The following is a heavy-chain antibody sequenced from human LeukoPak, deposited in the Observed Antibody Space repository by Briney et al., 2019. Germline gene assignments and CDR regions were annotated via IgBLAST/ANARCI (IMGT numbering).Heavy chain of an antibody. V-gene: IGHV4-39*07. J-gene: IGHJ6*03. Sequence: SETLSLTCTVSGGSISSSSYYWGWIRQPPGKGLEWIGSIYYSGSTYYNPSLKSRVTISVDTSKNQFSLKLSSVTAADTAVYYCARGYNWNCYYYYMDVWGKGTTVTVSS. CDR2: IYYSGST. CDR3: ARGYNWNCYYYYMDV. CDR1: GGSISSSSYY. D-gene: IGHD1-20*01.